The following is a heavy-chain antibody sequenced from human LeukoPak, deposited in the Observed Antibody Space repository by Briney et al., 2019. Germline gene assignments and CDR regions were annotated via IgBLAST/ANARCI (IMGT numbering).Heavy chain of an antibody. J-gene: IGHJ4*02. CDR1: GFTFSSYG. D-gene: IGHD2-15*01. V-gene: IGHV3-23*01. CDR2: ISGSGAGT. CDR3: AKSGHCSGGSCFYYFDY. Sequence: GGSLRLSCAASGFTFSSYGMSWVRQAPGKGLEWVSSISGSGAGTYYADSVKGRFTISRDSSKSTLHLQMNSLRAEDTAIYYCAKSGHCSGGSCFYYFDYWGQGTLVTVSS.